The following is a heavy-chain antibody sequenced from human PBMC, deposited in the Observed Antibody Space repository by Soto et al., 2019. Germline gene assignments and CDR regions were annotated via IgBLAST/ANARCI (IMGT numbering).Heavy chain of an antibody. V-gene: IGHV1-69*01. CDR1: GGTFSSYA. CDR2: IIPIFGTA. D-gene: IGHD6-13*01. Sequence: QVQLVQSGAEVKKPGSSVKVSCKASGGTFSSYAISWVRQAPGQGLEWMGGIIPIFGTANYAQKFQGRGTITADESTSTAYMGLSSLRSEGTAVYYCARGGGGSSWYGVFDYWGQGTLVTVSS. J-gene: IGHJ4*02. CDR3: ARGGGGSSWYGVFDY.